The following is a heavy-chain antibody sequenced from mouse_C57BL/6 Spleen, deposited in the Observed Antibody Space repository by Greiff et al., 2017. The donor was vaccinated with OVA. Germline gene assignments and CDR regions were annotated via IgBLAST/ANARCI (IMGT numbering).Heavy chain of an antibody. D-gene: IGHD2-1*01. Sequence: EVQLQESGPGLVKPSQSLSLTCSVTGYSITSGYYWNWIRQFPGNKLEWMGYISYDGSNNYNPSLKNRISITRDTSKNQFFLKLNSVTTEDTATYYCAREYYGNYPFAYWGQGTLVTVSA. J-gene: IGHJ3*01. V-gene: IGHV3-6*01. CDR1: GYSITSGYY. CDR3: AREYYGNYPFAY. CDR2: ISYDGSN.